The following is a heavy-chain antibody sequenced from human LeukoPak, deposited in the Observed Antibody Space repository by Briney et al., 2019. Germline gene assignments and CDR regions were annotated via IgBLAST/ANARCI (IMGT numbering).Heavy chain of an antibody. Sequence: GGSLRLSCAASGFTVSSNYMSWVRQAPGKGLEWVSVIYSGGSTYYADSVKGRFTISRDNSKNTLYLQMNSLRAEDTAVYYCAKASGVPWADYAFDIWGQGTRVTVSS. V-gene: IGHV3-66*01. CDR3: AKASGVPWADYAFDI. J-gene: IGHJ3*02. D-gene: IGHD3-10*01. CDR2: IYSGGST. CDR1: GFTVSSNY.